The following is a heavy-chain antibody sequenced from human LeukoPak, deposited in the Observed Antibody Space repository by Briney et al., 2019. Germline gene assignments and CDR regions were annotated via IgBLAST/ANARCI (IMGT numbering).Heavy chain of an antibody. CDR1: GGTFSSYA. Sequence: SVKVSCKASGGTFSSYAISWVRQAPGQGLEWMGRIIPILGIANYAQKFQGRVTVTADKSTSTAYMELSSLRSEDTAVYYCARDYYGSGSAGYWGQGTLVTVSS. J-gene: IGHJ4*02. CDR2: IIPILGIA. D-gene: IGHD3-10*01. CDR3: ARDYYGSGSAGY. V-gene: IGHV1-69*04.